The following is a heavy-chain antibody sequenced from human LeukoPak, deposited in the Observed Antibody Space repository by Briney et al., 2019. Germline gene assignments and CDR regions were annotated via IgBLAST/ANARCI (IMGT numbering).Heavy chain of an antibody. CDR1: GYTFTGYY. V-gene: IGHV1-2*02. D-gene: IGHD2-2*01. J-gene: IGHJ6*02. Sequence: ASVKVSCKASGYTFTGYYMHWVRQAPGQGLEWMGWINPNSGGTNYAQKFQGRVTMTRDTSISTAYMELSRLRSDDTAVYYCARVDCSTSCYYYYCGMDVWGQGTTVTVSS. CDR2: INPNSGGT. CDR3: ARVDCSTSCYYYYCGMDV.